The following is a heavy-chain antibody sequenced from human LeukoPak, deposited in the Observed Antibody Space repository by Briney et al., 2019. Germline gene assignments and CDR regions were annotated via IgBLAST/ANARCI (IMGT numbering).Heavy chain of an antibody. J-gene: IGHJ6*02. V-gene: IGHV4-4*07. CDR3: ARDREYYAREYYYGMDV. D-gene: IGHD2-8*01. CDR1: GGSISSYY. Sequence: SETLSLTCTVSGGSISSYYWSWIRQPAGKGLEWIGRIYTSGSTNYNPSLKSRVTMSVDTSKNQFSLKLSSVTAADTAVYYCARDREYYAREYYYGMDVWGQGTTVTVSS. CDR2: IYTSGST.